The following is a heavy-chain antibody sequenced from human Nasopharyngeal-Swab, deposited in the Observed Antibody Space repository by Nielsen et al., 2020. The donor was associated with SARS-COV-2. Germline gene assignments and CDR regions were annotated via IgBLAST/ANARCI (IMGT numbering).Heavy chain of an antibody. V-gene: IGHV1-2*02. CDR1: GYTFTGYY. Sequence: ASVKVSCKASGYTFTGYYMHWVRQAPGQGLEWMGWINPNSGGTNYAQKFQGRVTMTRDTSISTAYVELSRLRSDDTAVYYCARGSAVAGLGMRDAFDIWGQGTMVTVSS. CDR2: INPNSGGT. D-gene: IGHD6-19*01. J-gene: IGHJ3*02. CDR3: ARGSAVAGLGMRDAFDI.